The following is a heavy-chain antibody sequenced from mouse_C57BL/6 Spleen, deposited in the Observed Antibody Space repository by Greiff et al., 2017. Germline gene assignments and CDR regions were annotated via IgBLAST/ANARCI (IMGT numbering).Heavy chain of an antibody. D-gene: IGHD2-1*01. J-gene: IGHJ2*01. V-gene: IGHV5-6*01. CDR3: ARHPLYYNYFDY. CDR2: ISSGGSYT. CDR1: GFTFSSYG. Sequence: EVQGVESGGDLVKPGGSLKLSCAASGFTFSSYGMSWVRQTPDKRLEWVATISSGGSYTYYPDSVKGRFTISRDNAKNTLYLQMSSLKSEDTAMYYCARHPLYYNYFDYWGQGTTLTVSS.